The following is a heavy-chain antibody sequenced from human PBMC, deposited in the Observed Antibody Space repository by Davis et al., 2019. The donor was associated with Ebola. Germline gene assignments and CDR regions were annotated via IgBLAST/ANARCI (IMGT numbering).Heavy chain of an antibody. J-gene: IGHJ4*02. CDR1: GFRIGDYG. Sequence: GESLKISCEASGFRIGDYGMHWVRQRPGKGLEWVSGIIWNGGSVAYADFVKGRFTISRDNARNSLYLQMNSLRDEDTAVYYCTQDRGSILGVMVTWGQGTLVTVSS. CDR2: IIWNGGSV. D-gene: IGHD3-16*01. CDR3: TQDRGSILGVMVT. V-gene: IGHV3-9*01.